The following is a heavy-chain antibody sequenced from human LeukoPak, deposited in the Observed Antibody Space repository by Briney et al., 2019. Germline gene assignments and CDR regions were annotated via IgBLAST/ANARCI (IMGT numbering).Heavy chain of an antibody. J-gene: IGHJ4*02. CDR1: GVTFSTYV. CDR3: ARGPYGSSGYYSDY. Sequence: GASVKVSCKASGVTFSTYVISWVRQAPGQGLEWMGGIIPIFGSANYAQKFQGRVTITADESTSTAYMELSSLRSDDTAVYYCARGPYGSSGYYSDYWGQGTLVTVSS. D-gene: IGHD3-22*01. CDR2: IIPIFGSA. V-gene: IGHV1-69*13.